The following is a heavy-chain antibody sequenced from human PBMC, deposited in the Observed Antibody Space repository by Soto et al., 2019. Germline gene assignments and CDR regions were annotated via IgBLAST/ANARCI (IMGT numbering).Heavy chain of an antibody. CDR3: VKTAAVFHAGSGWYYSVD. CDR2: IGDSGGYT. CDR1: GFAFTSFA. V-gene: IGHV3-23*01. J-gene: IGHJ4*01. D-gene: IGHD6-13*01. Sequence: EVQLLESGGGLVQPGGSLRLSCAASGFAFTSFAMAWVRQAPGKGPEWVTSIGDSGGYTFYADSAKGRFTISRGDSKNALYLQMNSLRVEETAGNFCVKTAAVFHAGSGWYYSVDWGKGNVVTVSS.